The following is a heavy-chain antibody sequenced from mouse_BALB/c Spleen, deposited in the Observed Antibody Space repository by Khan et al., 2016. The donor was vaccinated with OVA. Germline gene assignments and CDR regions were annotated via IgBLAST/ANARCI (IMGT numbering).Heavy chain of an antibody. J-gene: IGHJ2*02. Sequence: QVQLQQSGAELVRPGTSVKMSCKAAGYTFTHYWIGWVKQRPGHGLEWIGDIYPGGGYTNYNEKSKGKATLTADTSSSTAYMQLSSLTSEDPAIYYGAREAYYGSSYNYFDYWGQGTSLTVSS. CDR1: GYTFTHYW. V-gene: IGHV1-63*02. D-gene: IGHD1-1*01. CDR3: AREAYYGSSYNYFDY. CDR2: IYPGGGYT.